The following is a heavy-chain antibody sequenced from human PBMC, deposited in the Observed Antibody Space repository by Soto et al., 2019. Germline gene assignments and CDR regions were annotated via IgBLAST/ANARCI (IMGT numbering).Heavy chain of an antibody. J-gene: IGHJ4*02. V-gene: IGHV4-39*01. Sequence: PSETLSLTCTVSGGSISSSSYYWGWIRQPPGKGLEWIGSIYYSGSTYYNPSLKSRVTISVDTSKNQFSLKLSSVTAADTAVYYCASTMYYFDYWGQGTLVTVYS. CDR1: GGSISSSSYY. CDR2: IYYSGST. CDR3: ASTMYYFDY.